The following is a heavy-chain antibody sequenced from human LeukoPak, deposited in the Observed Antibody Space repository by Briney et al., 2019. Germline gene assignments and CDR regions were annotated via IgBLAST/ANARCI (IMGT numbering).Heavy chain of an antibody. J-gene: IGHJ6*02. CDR2: IYYSGST. CDR3: ARDRAVVTPDYYYYYGMDV. CDR1: GGSISSSSYY. Sequence: PSETLSLTCTVSGGSISSSSYYWGWIRQPPGKGLEWIGSIYYSGSTYYNPSLKSRVTISVDTSKNQFSLKLSSVTAADTAVYYCARDRAVVTPDYYYYYGMDVWGQGTTVTVSS. D-gene: IGHD4-23*01. V-gene: IGHV4-39*07.